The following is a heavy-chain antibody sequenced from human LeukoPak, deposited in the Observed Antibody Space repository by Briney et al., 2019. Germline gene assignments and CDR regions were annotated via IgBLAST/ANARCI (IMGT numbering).Heavy chain of an antibody. CDR1: GGSISSYY. V-gene: IGHV4-59*08. CDR3: ARHPRKRNWFDP. J-gene: IGHJ5*02. D-gene: IGHD1-14*01. Sequence: SETLSLTCTVSGGSISSYYWSWIRQPPGKGLEWIGYIYYSGSTNYNPSLKSRVTISVDTSKNQFSLKLSSVTAADTAVYYCARHPRKRNWFDPWGQGTLVTVSS. CDR2: IYYSGST.